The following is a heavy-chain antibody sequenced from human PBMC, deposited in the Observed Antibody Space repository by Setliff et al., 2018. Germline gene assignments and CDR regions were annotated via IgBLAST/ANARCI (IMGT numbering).Heavy chain of an antibody. D-gene: IGHD2-21*01. J-gene: IGHJ5*02. CDR1: GYPFIEHY. V-gene: IGHV1-2*02. CDR3: ARGGGSYRAGNSRPTYWFDP. CDR2: IRPNGGGT. Sequence: ASVKVSCKTSGYPFIEHYVNWVRQAPGQGLEWMGWIRPNGGGTHYAQKFQGRVTMTRDTANSTVYMDLRSLTSDDTAIYYCARGGGSYRAGNSRPTYWFDPWGQGTLVTVSS.